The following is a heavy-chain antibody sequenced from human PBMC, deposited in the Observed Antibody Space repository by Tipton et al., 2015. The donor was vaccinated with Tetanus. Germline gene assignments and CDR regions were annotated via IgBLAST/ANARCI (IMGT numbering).Heavy chain of an antibody. D-gene: IGHD5-24*01. CDR3: VRDGYNFIPFDY. CDR2: ISGTGATA. V-gene: IGHV3-23*01. Sequence: SLRLSCVASGFTLSAYAMRWVRQAPGKGLEWVSGISGTGATADYADSVKGRFTITKDDSKNTLYLQMRSLRVEDTAVYYCVRDGYNFIPFDYWGQGTLVIVSS. CDR1: GFTLSAYA. J-gene: IGHJ4*02.